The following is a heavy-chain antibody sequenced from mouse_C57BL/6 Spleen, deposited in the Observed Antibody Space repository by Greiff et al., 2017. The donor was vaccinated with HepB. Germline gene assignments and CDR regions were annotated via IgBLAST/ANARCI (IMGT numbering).Heavy chain of an antibody. V-gene: IGHV1-18*01. Sequence: VHVKQSGPELVKPGASVKIPCKASGYTFTDYNMDWVKQSHGKSLEWIGDINPNNGGTIYNQKFKGKATLTVDKSSSTAYMELRSLTSEDTAVYYCARNGYLSYWYFDVWGTGTTVTVSS. J-gene: IGHJ1*03. D-gene: IGHD2-2*01. CDR1: GYTFTDYN. CDR2: INPNNGGT. CDR3: ARNGYLSYWYFDV.